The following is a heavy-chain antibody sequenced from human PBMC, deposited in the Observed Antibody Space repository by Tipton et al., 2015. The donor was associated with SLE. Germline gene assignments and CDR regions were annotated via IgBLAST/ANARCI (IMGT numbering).Heavy chain of an antibody. CDR2: ISTNNGDT. Sequence: QLVQSGAEVKKPGASVKVSCKASGYTFTNYDFSWVRQAPGQGLEWMGWISTNNGDTKYAQRFQGRVTMTTDTSTSTVYMALRSPRCDDTAVYCCARWGDDSSGYFYGFNSYGMDVWGQGTTVTVSS. J-gene: IGHJ6*02. D-gene: IGHD3-22*01. CDR3: ARWGDDSSGYFYGFNSYGMDV. V-gene: IGHV1-18*01. CDR1: GYTFTNYD.